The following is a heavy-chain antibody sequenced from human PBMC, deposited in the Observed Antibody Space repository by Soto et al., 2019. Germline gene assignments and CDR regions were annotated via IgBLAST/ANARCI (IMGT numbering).Heavy chain of an antibody. V-gene: IGHV5-51*01. CDR1: VYSLTSYW. D-gene: IGHD4-17*01. Sequence: GQSLKIACKVSVYSLTSYWIGWVRQMPGKGLEWMGIIYPGDSDTRYSPSFQGQVTLSAEKSISTAYLQWSSLKASDTAMYYCARLSYGDYYYGRDVWGQGTTVTVSS. CDR3: ARLSYGDYYYGRDV. J-gene: IGHJ6*02. CDR2: IYPGDSDT.